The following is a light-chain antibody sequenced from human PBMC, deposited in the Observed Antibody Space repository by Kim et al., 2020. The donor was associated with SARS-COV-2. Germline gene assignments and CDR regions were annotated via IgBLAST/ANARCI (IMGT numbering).Light chain of an antibody. CDR2: DAS. J-gene: IGKJ1*01. Sequence: GDSVTISCRDSQSINSWLAWYQQKPGKAPKLLIYDASSLESGVPSRFSGSGSGTEYTITISSLQPEDFATYYCKQHKNYMFGQGTKVDI. CDR1: QSINSW. CDR3: KQHKNYM. V-gene: IGKV1-5*01.